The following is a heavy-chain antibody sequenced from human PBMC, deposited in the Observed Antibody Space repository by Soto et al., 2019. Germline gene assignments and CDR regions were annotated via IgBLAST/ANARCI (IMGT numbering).Heavy chain of an antibody. Sequence: SETLSLTCAVSGGSISSGGYYWSWIRQHPGKGLEWIGYIYCSGSTYYNPSLKSRVTISVDTSKNQFSLKLSSVTAADTAVYYCARVGDYYDSSGYPGTFDYWGQGTLVTVSS. CDR3: ARVGDYYDSSGYPGTFDY. CDR2: IYCSGST. CDR1: GGSISSGGYY. V-gene: IGHV4-31*11. D-gene: IGHD3-22*01. J-gene: IGHJ4*02.